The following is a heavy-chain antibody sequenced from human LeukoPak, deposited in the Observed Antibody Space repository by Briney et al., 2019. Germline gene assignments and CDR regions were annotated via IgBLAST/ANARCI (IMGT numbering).Heavy chain of an antibody. J-gene: IGHJ4*02. CDR3: AKGAMVRGVLDY. Sequence: GGTLRLSCAASGFTFGSYGMSWVRQAPGKGLEWVSSISGSGDNTYSADSVKGRFTISRDNSKNTLFLQMNSLRAEDTAVYYCAKGAMVRGVLDYWGQGTLVTVSS. D-gene: IGHD3-10*01. CDR1: GFTFGSYG. V-gene: IGHV3-23*01. CDR2: ISGSGDNT.